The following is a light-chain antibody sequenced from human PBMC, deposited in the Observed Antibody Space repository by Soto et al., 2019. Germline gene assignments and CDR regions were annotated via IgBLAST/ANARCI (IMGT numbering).Light chain of an antibody. CDR2: GAS. CDR3: QHYNSYSET. Sequence: ETVMTQSPATLSVSPGERATLSCRASQSISSNLAWYHQKPGQAPRLLIYGASTRATGIPARFTGSGSGTEFTLTISSMQPDDFATYYCQHYNSYSETFGQGTKVDIK. CDR1: QSISSN. J-gene: IGKJ1*01. V-gene: IGKV3-15*01.